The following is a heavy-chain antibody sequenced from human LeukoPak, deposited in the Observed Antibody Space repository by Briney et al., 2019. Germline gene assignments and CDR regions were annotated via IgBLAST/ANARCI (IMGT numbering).Heavy chain of an antibody. CDR2: IKQDGSEK. J-gene: IGHJ6*03. Sequence: GGSLRLSCAASGFTFSVKSMNWVRQAPGKGLEWVANIKQDGSEKYYVDSVKGRFTISRDNAKNSLYLQMNSLRAEDTAVYYCARDRRITIFGVVTGGYMDVWGKGTTVTVSS. V-gene: IGHV3-7*01. D-gene: IGHD3-3*01. CDR3: ARDRRITIFGVVTGGYMDV. CDR1: GFTFSVKS.